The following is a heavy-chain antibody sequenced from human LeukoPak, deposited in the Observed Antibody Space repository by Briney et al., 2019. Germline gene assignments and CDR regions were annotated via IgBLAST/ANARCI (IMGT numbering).Heavy chain of an antibody. V-gene: IGHV4-34*01. CDR1: GGSFSGYY. D-gene: IGHD2-2*02. CDR3: ARAGYCSSTSCYTNVDY. Sequence: SETLSLTCAVYGGSFSGYYWSWIRQPPGKGLEWIGEVNHSGSTNYNPSLKSRVTISVDTSKNQFSLKLSSVTAADTAVYYCARAGYCSSTSCYTNVDYWGQGTLVTVSS. J-gene: IGHJ4*02. CDR2: VNHSGST.